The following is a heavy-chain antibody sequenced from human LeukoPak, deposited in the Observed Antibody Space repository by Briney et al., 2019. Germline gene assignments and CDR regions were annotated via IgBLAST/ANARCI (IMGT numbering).Heavy chain of an antibody. Sequence: GGSLRLSCAASGFTFSSYWMSWVRQAPGKGLEWVANINQDGGEKYYVDSVKGRFTISRDNAKNSLYLQTNSLRAEDTAVYHCATGRSCTTCYLPDYWGQGTLVTVSS. CDR3: ATGRSCTTCYLPDY. D-gene: IGHD2-2*01. CDR1: GFTFSSYW. J-gene: IGHJ4*02. CDR2: INQDGGEK. V-gene: IGHV3-7*01.